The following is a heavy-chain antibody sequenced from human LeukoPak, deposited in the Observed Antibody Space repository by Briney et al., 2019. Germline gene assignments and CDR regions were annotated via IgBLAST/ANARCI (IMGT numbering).Heavy chain of an antibody. V-gene: IGHV4-30-2*01. D-gene: IGHD3-22*01. CDR1: GGSISSGGYS. Sequence: PSQTLSLTCAVSGGSISSGGYSWSWIRQPPGKGLEWIVYIYHSGSTYYNPSLKSRVTISVDRSKNQFSLKLSSVTAADTAVYYCARFYDSSGYYFANWGQGTLVTVSS. J-gene: IGHJ4*02. CDR3: ARFYDSSGYYFAN. CDR2: IYHSGST.